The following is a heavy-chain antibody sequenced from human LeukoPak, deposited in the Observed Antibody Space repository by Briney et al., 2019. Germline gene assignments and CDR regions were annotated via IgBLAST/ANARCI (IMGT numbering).Heavy chain of an antibody. J-gene: IGHJ5*02. CDR2: ISWDGDNT. CDR3: AKGTGRSTLNWFDP. CDR1: GFTFDYYT. D-gene: IGHD1-14*01. Sequence: GSLRLSCAASGFTFDYYTMHWVRQAPGKGLEWVSLISWDGDNTYYADSVKGRFTISRDNSKNSLYLQMNSLRTEDTALYYCAKGTGRSTLNWFDPWGQGTLVTVSS. V-gene: IGHV3-43*01.